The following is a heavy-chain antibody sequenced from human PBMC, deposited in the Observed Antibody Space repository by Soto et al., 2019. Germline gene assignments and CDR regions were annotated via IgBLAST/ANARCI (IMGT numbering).Heavy chain of an antibody. CDR1: GFTFSSYG. J-gene: IGHJ3*02. CDR3: AKDLLVVVVAATSYDAFDI. Sequence: GGSLRLSCAASGFTFSSYGMHWVRQAPGKGLEWVAVISYDGSNKYYADSVKGRFTISRDNSKNTLYLQMNSLRAEDTAVYYCAKDLLVVVVAATSYDAFDIWGQGTMVTVSS. CDR2: ISYDGSNK. D-gene: IGHD2-15*01. V-gene: IGHV3-30*18.